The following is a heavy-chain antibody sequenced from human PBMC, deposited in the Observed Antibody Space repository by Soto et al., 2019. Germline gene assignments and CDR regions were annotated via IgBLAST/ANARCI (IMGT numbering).Heavy chain of an antibody. CDR1: GGTFSNYV. V-gene: IGHV1-69*06. D-gene: IGHD5-12*01. Sequence: QVQLVQSGAEVKKPGSSVKVSCKASGGTFSNYVINWVRQAPGQGLEWMGGIIPMFGTPNYAQKFQGRVTITADKSTTTAYMELSSLTSEDTAVYYCAKVVDIVATISLWFDPWGQGTLVTVSS. CDR3: AKVVDIVATISLWFDP. J-gene: IGHJ5*02. CDR2: IIPMFGTP.